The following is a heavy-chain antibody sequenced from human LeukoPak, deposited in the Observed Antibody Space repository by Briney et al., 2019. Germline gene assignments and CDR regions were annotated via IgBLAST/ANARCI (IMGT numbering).Heavy chain of an antibody. J-gene: IGHJ5*02. D-gene: IGHD3-10*01. V-gene: IGHV2-5*02. CDR3: AHRCSRITEGGYNWFDP. CDR2: IYWDDDK. Sequence: SGPTLVKPTQTLTLTCTFSGFSLSTSGVAVGWIRQPPGKARQWLALIYWDDDKRYSPSLKSRLTITKDTSKNQVVLTMTNMDPVDTATYYCAHRCSRITEGGYNWFDPWSQGTLVTVSS. CDR1: GFSLSTSGVA.